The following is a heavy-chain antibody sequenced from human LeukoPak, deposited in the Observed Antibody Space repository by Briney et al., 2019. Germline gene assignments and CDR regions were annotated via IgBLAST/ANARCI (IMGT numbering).Heavy chain of an antibody. CDR3: AKNGSHGSRWNTYYYYMDV. CDR2: IYNSAST. Sequence: PSETLSLTCTVSSGSISSYSWNWIRQFPGKGLEWIGYIYNSASTNYNPSLKSRVTMSLDTSKNQFSLQLSSVTAADTAVYYCAKNGSHGSRWNTYYYYMDVWGKGTTVTVSS. CDR1: SGSISSYS. V-gene: IGHV4-59*08. D-gene: IGHD6-13*01. J-gene: IGHJ6*03.